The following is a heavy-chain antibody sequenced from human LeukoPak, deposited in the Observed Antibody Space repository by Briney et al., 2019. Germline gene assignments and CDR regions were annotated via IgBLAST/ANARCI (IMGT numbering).Heavy chain of an antibody. CDR3: ATLYSSSSFDY. J-gene: IGHJ4*02. Sequence: GGSLRLSCTASGFTFSDYYMAWIRQAPGKGLEWVSYIGTKSKTIHYGDSVKGRFTISRDNAKNTLYLQMNSLRAEDTAVYYCATLYSSSSFDYWGQGTLVTVSS. D-gene: IGHD6-6*01. CDR1: GFTFSDYY. CDR2: IGTKSKTI. V-gene: IGHV3-11*04.